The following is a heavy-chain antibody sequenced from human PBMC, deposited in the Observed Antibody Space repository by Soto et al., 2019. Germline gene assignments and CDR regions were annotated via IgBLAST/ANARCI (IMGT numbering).Heavy chain of an antibody. V-gene: IGHV4-31*03. CDR3: ARGRARYFDPLGDYYYYGMDV. CDR1: GGSISSGGYY. J-gene: IGHJ6*02. CDR2: IYYSGST. D-gene: IGHD3-9*01. Sequence: QVQLQESGPGLVKPSQTLSLTCTVSGGSISSGGYYWSWIRQHPGKGLEWIGYIYYSGSTYYNPSLKSRVTISVDTSKNQFSLKLSSVTAADTAVYYCARGRARYFDPLGDYYYYGMDVWGQGTTVTVSS.